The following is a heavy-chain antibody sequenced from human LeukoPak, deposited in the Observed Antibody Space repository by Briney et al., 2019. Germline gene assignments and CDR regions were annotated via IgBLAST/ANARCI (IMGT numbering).Heavy chain of an antibody. CDR1: GFTLSSNY. J-gene: IGHJ4*02. D-gene: IGHD6-19*01. CDR2: ISSSSGYI. V-gene: IGHV3-21*01. Sequence: PGGSLRLSCAASGFTLSSNYMSWVRQAPGKGLEWVSYISSSSGYIYYADSPKGRFTISRDNAKNSLYLQMNSLRAEDTAVYYCARDRAWLADESYFDYWGQGTLVTVSS. CDR3: ARDRAWLADESYFDY.